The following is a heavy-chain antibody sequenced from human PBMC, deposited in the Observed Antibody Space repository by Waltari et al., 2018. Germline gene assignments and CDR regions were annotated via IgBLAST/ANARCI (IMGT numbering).Heavy chain of an antibody. J-gene: IGHJ5*02. V-gene: IGHV3-30*02. CDR2: IRDDGSNK. CDR1: GFTFSSYG. D-gene: IGHD6-6*01. Sequence: QVQLVESGGGVVQPGGSLRLSCAASGFTFSSYGMHWVRQAPGKGLEWVAFIRDDGSNKYYADSVKGRFTISRDNSKNTLYLQMNSLRAEDTAVYYCAKIRQLVRWFDPWGQGTLVTVSS. CDR3: AKIRQLVRWFDP.